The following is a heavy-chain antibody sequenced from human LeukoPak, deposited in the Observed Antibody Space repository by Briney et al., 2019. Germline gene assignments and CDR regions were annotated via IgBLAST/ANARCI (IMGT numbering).Heavy chain of an antibody. CDR3: ARDRGVVVPAASDY. Sequence: GASVKVSCKASGYTFTSYGISWVRQAPGQGLEWMGWISAYNGSTNYAQKLQGRVTMTTDTSTSTAYMELRSLRSDDTAVYYCARDRGVVVPAASDYWGQGTLVTVSS. D-gene: IGHD2-2*01. J-gene: IGHJ4*02. CDR2: ISAYNGST. V-gene: IGHV1-18*01. CDR1: GYTFTSYG.